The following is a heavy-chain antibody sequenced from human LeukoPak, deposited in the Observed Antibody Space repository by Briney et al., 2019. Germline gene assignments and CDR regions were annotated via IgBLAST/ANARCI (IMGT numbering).Heavy chain of an antibody. V-gene: IGHV5-51*01. D-gene: IGHD5-24*01. J-gene: IGHJ3*02. CDR1: GYSFTSYW. CDR3: ARLVVRDGYNFDAFDI. Sequence: KYGESLKISCKGSGYSFTSYWIGWVRQMPGKGLEWMGIIYPGDSDTRYSPSFQGQVTISADKSFSTAYLQWSSLKASDTTMYYCARLVVRDGYNFDAFDIWGQGTMVTVSS. CDR2: IYPGDSDT.